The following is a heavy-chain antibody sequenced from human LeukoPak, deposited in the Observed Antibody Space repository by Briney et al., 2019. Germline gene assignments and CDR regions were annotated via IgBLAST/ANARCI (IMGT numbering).Heavy chain of an antibody. CDR1: GFTFSSYA. V-gene: IGHV3-23*01. J-gene: IGHJ6*03. CDR3: AKDMTALRPPPVVPAATLGHYYYYMDV. CDR2: ISGSGGST. D-gene: IGHD2-2*01. Sequence: GGSLRLSYAASGFTFSSYAMSRVRQAPGKGLEWVSAISGSGGSTYYADSVKGRFTISRDNSKNTLYLQMNSLRAEDTAVYCCAKDMTALRPPPVVPAATLGHYYYYMDVWGKGTTVTVSS.